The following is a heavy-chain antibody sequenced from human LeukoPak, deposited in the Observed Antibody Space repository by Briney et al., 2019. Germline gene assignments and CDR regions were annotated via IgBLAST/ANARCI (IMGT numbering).Heavy chain of an antibody. CDR1: GGSISSGDYY. CDR2: IYYSGST. Sequence: SETLSLTCTVSGGSISSGDYYWSWIRQPPGKGLEWIGYIYYSGSTYYNPSLKSRITISIDTSKNQFSLKLNSVTAADTAVYFCARAFGVVINGGYFDPWGQGTLVTVSS. J-gene: IGHJ5*02. V-gene: IGHV4-30-4*01. D-gene: IGHD3-3*01. CDR3: ARAFGVVINGGYFDP.